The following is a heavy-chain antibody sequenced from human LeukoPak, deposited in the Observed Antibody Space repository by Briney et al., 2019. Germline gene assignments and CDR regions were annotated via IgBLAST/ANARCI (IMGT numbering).Heavy chain of an antibody. Sequence: GGSLRLSCAASGFTFSSYWMSWVRQAPGKGLEWVAVISYDGSNKYYADSVKGRFTISRDNSKNTLYLQMNSLRAEDTAVYYCARTRPRITIFGVVSFIFDYWGQGTLVTVSS. CDR3: ARTRPRITIFGVVSFIFDY. J-gene: IGHJ4*02. D-gene: IGHD3-3*01. CDR2: ISYDGSNK. CDR1: GFTFSSYW. V-gene: IGHV3-30-3*01.